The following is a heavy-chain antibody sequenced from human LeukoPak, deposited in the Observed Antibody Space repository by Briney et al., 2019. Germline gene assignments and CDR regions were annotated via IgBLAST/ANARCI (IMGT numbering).Heavy chain of an antibody. Sequence: SETLSLTCTVSGGSISGYYWSWIRQPPGKGLDWIGYIYYSGSTNYNPSLKSRVTISVDRSKNQFSLKLSSVTAADTAVYYCARDVILTGYVNYWGQGTLVTVSS. CDR1: GGSISGYY. V-gene: IGHV4-59*12. D-gene: IGHD3-9*01. CDR2: IYYSGST. CDR3: ARDVILTGYVNY. J-gene: IGHJ4*02.